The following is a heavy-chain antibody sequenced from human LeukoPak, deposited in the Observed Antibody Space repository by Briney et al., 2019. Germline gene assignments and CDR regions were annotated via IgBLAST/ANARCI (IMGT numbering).Heavy chain of an antibody. CDR1: RGTFSSYA. V-gene: IGHV1-69*05. CDR3: ARRDNTAMAPFDY. Sequence: SVKVSCKASRGTFSSYAISWVRQAPGQGLEWMGGIIPIFGIANYAQKFQGRVTITTDESTSTAYMELSSLRSEDTAVYYCARRDNTAMAPFDYWGQGTLVTVSS. J-gene: IGHJ4*02. CDR2: IIPIFGIA. D-gene: IGHD5-18*01.